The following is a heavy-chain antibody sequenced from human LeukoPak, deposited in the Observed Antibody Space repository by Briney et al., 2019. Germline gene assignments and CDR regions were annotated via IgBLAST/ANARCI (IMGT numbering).Heavy chain of an antibody. Sequence: GGSLRLSCAASGFTFDDYGMTWVRQAPGKGLEWVSGINWNGGSTGYADSVKGRFTISRDNSKNTLYLQMNSLRAEDTAVYYCAKGTNVLLWFGEPYYFDYWGQGTLVTVSS. J-gene: IGHJ4*02. V-gene: IGHV3-20*04. CDR1: GFTFDDYG. CDR2: INWNGGST. D-gene: IGHD3-10*01. CDR3: AKGTNVLLWFGEPYYFDY.